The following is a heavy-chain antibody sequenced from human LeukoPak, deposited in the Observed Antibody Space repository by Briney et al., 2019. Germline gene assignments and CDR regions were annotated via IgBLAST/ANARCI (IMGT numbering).Heavy chain of an antibody. CDR2: IYYSGST. D-gene: IGHD6-13*01. CDR1: RSTFSDYW. J-gene: IGHJ3*02. V-gene: IGHV4-59*01. CDR3: ARVSIAAAGLDAFDI. Sequence: GSLRLSCAASRSTFSDYWMSWIRQPPGKGLEWIGYIYYSGSTNYNPSLKSRVTISVDTSKNQFSLKLSSVTAADTAVYYCARVSIAAAGLDAFDIWGQGTMVTVSS.